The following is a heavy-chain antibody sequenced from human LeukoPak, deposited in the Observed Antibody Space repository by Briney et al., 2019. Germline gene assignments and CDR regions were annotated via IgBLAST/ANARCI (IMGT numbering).Heavy chain of an antibody. D-gene: IGHD3-16*01. CDR3: ARWTFYFDY. V-gene: IGHV4-59*01. Sequence: SETLSLTCTVSGGSISSYYWSWIRQPPGKGLEWIGYIYYSGSTNYNPSLKSRVTISVDTSKNQFSLKLSSVTAADTAVYYCARWTFYFDYWGQGTLVTVSS. CDR2: IYYSGST. J-gene: IGHJ4*02. CDR1: GGSISSYY.